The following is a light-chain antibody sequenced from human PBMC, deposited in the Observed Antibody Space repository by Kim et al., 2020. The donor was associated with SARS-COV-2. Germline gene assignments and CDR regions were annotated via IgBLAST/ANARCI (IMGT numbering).Light chain of an antibody. CDR3: QSADSSGTYPVV. V-gene: IGLV3-25*03. Sequence: PGQTARITCPGDALPKQYAYWYQQKPGQAPVLVIYKDSERPSGIPERFSGSSSGTTVTLTISGVQAEDEADYYCQSADSSGTYPVVFGGGTQLTVL. CDR1: ALPKQY. J-gene: IGLJ2*01. CDR2: KDS.